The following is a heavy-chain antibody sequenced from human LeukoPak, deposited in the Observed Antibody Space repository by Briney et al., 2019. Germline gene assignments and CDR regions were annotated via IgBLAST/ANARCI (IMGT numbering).Heavy chain of an antibody. CDR3: ARDPRRLAGAPATYWFDP. CDR1: GCTFSNYA. CDR2: IILFFGTA. V-gene: IGHV1-69*13. Sequence: SVKVSCKASGCTFSNYAISWVRQAPGQGLEWMGGIILFFGTADHAQKFQGRVKITADESTSTAYMEMSSLRSEDTAVYYCARDPRRLAGAPATYWFDPWGQGTLVTVSS. J-gene: IGHJ5*02. D-gene: IGHD6-19*01.